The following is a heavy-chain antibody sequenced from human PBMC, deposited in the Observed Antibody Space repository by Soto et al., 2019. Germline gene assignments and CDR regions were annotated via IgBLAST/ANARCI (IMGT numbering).Heavy chain of an antibody. CDR3: ARKARIASAATHWFDP. D-gene: IGHD6-13*01. CDR2: IWYDGSKK. V-gene: IGHV3-33*01. J-gene: IGHJ5*02. Sequence: QVQLVGAGGGVVQPGRSLRLSCAASGFTFSSYGMHWVRQAPGKGLEWVAVIWYDGSKKYYADCVKGRFTISRDKSKNTLYLQMNNPRAQDTAVYCCARKARIASAATHWFDPWGQGTLVTVSS. CDR1: GFTFSSYG.